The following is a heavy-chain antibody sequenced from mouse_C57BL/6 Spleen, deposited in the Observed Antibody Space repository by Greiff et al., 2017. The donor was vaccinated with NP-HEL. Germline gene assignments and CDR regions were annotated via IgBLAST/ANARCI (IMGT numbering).Heavy chain of an antibody. CDR3: TRSPTVVATKGGWFAY. V-gene: IGHV1-5*01. J-gene: IGHJ3*01. Sequence: EVQLVESGTVLARPGASVKMSCKTSGYTFTSYWMHWVKQRPGQGLEWIGAIYPGNSDTSYNQKFKGKAKLTAVTSASTAYMELSSLTNEDSAVYYCTRSPTVVATKGGWFAYWGQGTLVTVSA. D-gene: IGHD1-1*01. CDR1: GYTFTSYW. CDR2: IYPGNSDT.